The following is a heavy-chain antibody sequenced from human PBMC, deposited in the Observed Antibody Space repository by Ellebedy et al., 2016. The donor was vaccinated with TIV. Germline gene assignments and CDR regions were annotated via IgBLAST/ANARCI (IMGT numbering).Heavy chain of an antibody. CDR1: GGSISSSSYY. CDR2: INHSGST. V-gene: IGHV4-39*07. Sequence: MPSETLSLTCTVSGGSISSSSYYWGWIRQPPGKGLEWIGEINHSGSTNYNPSLKSRVTISVDTSKNQFSLKLSSVTAADMAVYYCARDVAAAGGVWGQGTLVTVSS. J-gene: IGHJ4*02. D-gene: IGHD6-13*01. CDR3: ARDVAAAGGV.